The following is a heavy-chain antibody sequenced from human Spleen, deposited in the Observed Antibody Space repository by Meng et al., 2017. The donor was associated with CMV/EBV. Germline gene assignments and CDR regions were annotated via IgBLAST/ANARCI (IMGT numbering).Heavy chain of an antibody. J-gene: IGHJ4*02. V-gene: IGHV3-73*01. CDR2: IRSHVNNYAT. Sequence: GGSLRLSCAASGFTFSGSAMHWVRQASGKGLEWVGRIRSHVNNYATAYAESLKGRVTISRDDSKDTAYLQMNSLKTEDTAVYYCAKDGQSYNSARPLDYWGQGTLVTVSS. D-gene: IGHD6-19*01. CDR3: AKDGQSYNSARPLDY. CDR1: GFTFSGSA.